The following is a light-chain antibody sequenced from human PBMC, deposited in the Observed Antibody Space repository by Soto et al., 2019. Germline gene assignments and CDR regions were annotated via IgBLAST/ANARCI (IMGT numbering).Light chain of an antibody. CDR2: GAS. J-gene: IGKJ1*01. V-gene: IGKV3-15*01. Sequence: EIVMTQSPSTLSVSPGERATLSYRASETVGFTLAWYQQKPGQGPRLLIYGASTRAPGVPARFRGSGSVTEFTLTIDSLQPEDFAIYFCQQYSAWPPWTFGQGTKVDIK. CDR1: ETVGFT. CDR3: QQYSAWPPWT.